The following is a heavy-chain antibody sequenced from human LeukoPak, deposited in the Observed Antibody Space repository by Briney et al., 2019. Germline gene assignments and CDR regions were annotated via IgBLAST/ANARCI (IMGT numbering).Heavy chain of an antibody. CDR3: AKDQALSLSSSRALDY. Sequence: GGSLRLSCVASGFTFSTYALSWVRQAPGKGLEWVSAITSSGGSPYYADSVNGRFTISRDNSKNTLYLQMNSLRAEDTALYYCAKDQALSLSSSRALDYWGQGTLVTVSS. D-gene: IGHD2-2*01. V-gene: IGHV3-23*01. CDR2: ITSSGGSP. CDR1: GFTFSTYA. J-gene: IGHJ4*02.